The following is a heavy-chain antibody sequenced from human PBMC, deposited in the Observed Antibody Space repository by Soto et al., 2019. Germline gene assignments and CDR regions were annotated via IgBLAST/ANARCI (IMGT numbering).Heavy chain of an antibody. CDR1: GLTFRSYA. J-gene: IGHJ5*02. Sequence: VLLLESGGGLVQPGASLRLSCEASGLTFRSYALSWVRQAPGKGLELVFGISDTGSNPYYADSVKGRFTISRDNSKNTLSLQMKSLGADDTAMYYCAKAGGRVVDAYDTWGQGTLVIVSS. CDR2: ISDTGSNP. V-gene: IGHV3-23*01. D-gene: IGHD3-3*01. CDR3: AKAGGRVVDAYDT.